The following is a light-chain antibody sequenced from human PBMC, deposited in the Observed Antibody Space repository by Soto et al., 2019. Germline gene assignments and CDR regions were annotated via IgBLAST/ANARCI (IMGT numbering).Light chain of an antibody. V-gene: IGKV2-28*01. CDR3: MQALQTPWS. J-gene: IGKJ2*01. CDR2: LGS. CDR1: QSLIHSNGYNY. Sequence: DIVMTQSPLSLPVTPGEPASISCRSSQSLIHSNGYNYLDWYLQKPGQPPQLLIYLGSSRASGVPDRFSGSGSGTDFTLKISRVEAEDVGFYSCMQALQTPWSFGQGTKLEIK.